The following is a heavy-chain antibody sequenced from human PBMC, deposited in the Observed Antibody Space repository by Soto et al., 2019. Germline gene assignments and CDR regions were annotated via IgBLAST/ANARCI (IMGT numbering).Heavy chain of an antibody. CDR1: GYTFTGYF. Sequence: QVQLLHSGAEVKKPGASVKVSCKASGYTFTGYFMHWVRQAPGEGLEWMGWINPNSGATKYAPKFQRRVTMTRDTSNRTAHLELSRLPSDDTAIYYCARGGGTTLAPLPWGQGTPVTVSS. J-gene: IGHJ5*02. CDR2: INPNSGAT. CDR3: ARGGGTTLAPLP. V-gene: IGHV1-2*02. D-gene: IGHD3-16*01.